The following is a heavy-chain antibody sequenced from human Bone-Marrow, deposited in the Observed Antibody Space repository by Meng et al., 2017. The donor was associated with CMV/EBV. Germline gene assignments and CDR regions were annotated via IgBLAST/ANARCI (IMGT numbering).Heavy chain of an antibody. J-gene: IGHJ6*02. CDR3: AIRGPRRDYYYHGMDV. V-gene: IGHV3-30-3*01. D-gene: IGHD3-16*01. CDR2: ISYDGSNK. CDR1: GFTFSSYA. Sequence: GGSLRLSCAASGFTFSSYAMHWVRQAPGKGLEWVAVISYDGSNKYYADSVKRRFTISRDNSKNTLYLQMTSLRAEDTAVYYCAIRGPRRDYYYHGMDVWGQGTTVTVSS.